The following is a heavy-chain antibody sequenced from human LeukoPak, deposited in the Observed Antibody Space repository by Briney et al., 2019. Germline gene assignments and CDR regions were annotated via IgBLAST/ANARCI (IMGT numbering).Heavy chain of an antibody. V-gene: IGHV3-64D*06. CDR1: GFTFSTFP. CDR3: VKALTDDAFDI. Sequence: GGSLRLSCSASGFTFSTFPMHWVRQAPGKGLEYFSAISRNGDTTYYADSVKGRFTISRDNSKNTLYLQMSSLRPEDTAVYYCVKALTDDAFDIWGQGTMVTVSS. J-gene: IGHJ3*02. CDR2: ISRNGDTT.